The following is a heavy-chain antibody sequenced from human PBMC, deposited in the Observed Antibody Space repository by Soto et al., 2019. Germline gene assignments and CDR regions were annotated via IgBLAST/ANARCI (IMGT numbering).Heavy chain of an antibody. CDR2: IIPIFTTT. CDR3: AREVAADGTFREDVFDI. CDR1: GGTFSNHA. J-gene: IGHJ3*02. Sequence: QVQLVQSGAEVKKPGSSVKVSCKASGGTFSNHAINWVRQAPGQGLEWMGRIIPIFTTTNSAQNFQGRVTITADESTITAYMELTSLKHDDTAVYYCAREVAADGTFREDVFDIWGQGTMVTVSS. V-gene: IGHV1-69*12. D-gene: IGHD6-13*01.